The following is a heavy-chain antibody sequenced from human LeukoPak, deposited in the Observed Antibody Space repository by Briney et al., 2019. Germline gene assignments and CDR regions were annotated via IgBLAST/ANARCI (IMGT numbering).Heavy chain of an antibody. CDR3: AKDLRGLQLDPDAFDI. Sequence: GGSLRLSCAASGFTFSSYGMHWVRQAPGKGLEWVAFIRYDGSNKYYADSVKGRFTIPRDNSKNTLYLQMNSLRAEDTAVYYCAKDLRGLQLDPDAFDIWGQGTVVTVSS. D-gene: IGHD5-24*01. J-gene: IGHJ3*02. CDR2: IRYDGSNK. V-gene: IGHV3-30*02. CDR1: GFTFSSYG.